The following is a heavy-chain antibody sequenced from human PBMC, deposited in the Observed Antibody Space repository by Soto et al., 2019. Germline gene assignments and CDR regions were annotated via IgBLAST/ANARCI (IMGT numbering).Heavy chain of an antibody. CDR1: GYTFTSYG. CDR2: ISAYNGNT. D-gene: IGHD6-13*01. CDR3: AIENTVIAAAGY. J-gene: IGHJ4*02. V-gene: IGHV1-18*01. Sequence: ASVKVSCKASGYTFTSYGISWVRQAPGQGLEWMGWISAYNGNTNYAQKLQGRVTMTTDTSTSTAYTELRSLRSDDTAVYYCAIENTVIAAAGYWGQGTRVTVPS.